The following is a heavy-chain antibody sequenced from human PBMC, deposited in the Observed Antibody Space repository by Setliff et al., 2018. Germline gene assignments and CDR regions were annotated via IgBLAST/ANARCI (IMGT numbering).Heavy chain of an antibody. Sequence: GESLKVSCKASGYTFTGYFIHWLRQAPGQGLEWLGWINPNKDVTKYAQKFQDRILMTKDTSLNTVYMELRSLRSDDTALYYCARDGSAFFYEHWGQGSLVTVSS. V-gene: IGHV1-2*02. D-gene: IGHD1-26*01. J-gene: IGHJ4*02. CDR2: INPNKDVT. CDR3: ARDGSAFFYEH. CDR1: GYTFTGYF.